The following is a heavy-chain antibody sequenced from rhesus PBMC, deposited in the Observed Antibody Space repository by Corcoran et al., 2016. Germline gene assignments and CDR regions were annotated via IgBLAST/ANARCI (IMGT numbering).Heavy chain of an antibody. D-gene: IGHD6-13*01. CDR3: ARDGTYSSWSLDY. V-gene: IGHV4-169*02. CDR2: IYCSGSST. J-gene: IGHJ4*01. CDR1: GGSISSSY. Sequence: QLQLQESGPGLVKPSETLSVTCAVSGGSISSSYWSWIRQAPGKGLVWIGYIYCSGSSTNYNPSLKSRVTLSVDTSKKQLSLKLSSVTTADTAVYYCARDGTYSSWSLDYWGQGVLVTVSS.